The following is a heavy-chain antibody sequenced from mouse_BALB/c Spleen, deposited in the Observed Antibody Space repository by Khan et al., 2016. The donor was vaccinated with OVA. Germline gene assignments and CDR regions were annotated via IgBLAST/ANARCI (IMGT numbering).Heavy chain of an antibody. CDR3: ARTDYYGSSYYFDY. CDR1: GYSFTDYN. Sequence: VQLKQSGPELVKPGASVKVSCKASGYSFTDYNIFWVKQSHGKSLEWIGYIDPYNGGTSYNQKFEGKAPLNDDKSSSTPFLHLSSLTPEDSADFYCARTDYYGSSYYFDYWGQGTTLTVSS. CDR2: IDPYNGGT. J-gene: IGHJ2*01. D-gene: IGHD1-1*01. V-gene: IGHV1S135*01.